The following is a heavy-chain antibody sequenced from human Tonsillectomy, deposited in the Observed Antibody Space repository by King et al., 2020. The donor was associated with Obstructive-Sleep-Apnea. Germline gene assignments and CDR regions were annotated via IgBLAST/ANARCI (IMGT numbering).Heavy chain of an antibody. CDR2: IYYSGST. CDR3: ARVGGGYCSGGSCSHRWFXP. Sequence: QLQESDPGLVKPSQTLSLTCTVSGGSISSGGYYWSWIRQHPGKGLEWIGYIYYSGSTYYNPSLKSRVTISVDTSKNQFSLKLSSVTAADTAVYYCARVGGGYCSGGSCSHRWFXPWXQGTLVTVSS. V-gene: IGHV4-31*03. J-gene: IGHJ5*02. CDR1: GGSISSGGYY. D-gene: IGHD2-15*01.